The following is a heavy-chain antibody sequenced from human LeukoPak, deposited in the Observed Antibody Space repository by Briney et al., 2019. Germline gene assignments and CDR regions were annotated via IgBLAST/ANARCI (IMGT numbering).Heavy chain of an antibody. Sequence: GGSLRLSCAASGFTFSSYWMSWVRQAPGKGLEWVANIKQDGSEKYYVDSVKGRFTISRDNAKNPLYLQMNSLRAEDTAVYYCARVLGYCSSTSCYTLFDYWGQGTLVTVSS. J-gene: IGHJ4*02. CDR1: GFTFSSYW. CDR3: ARVLGYCSSTSCYTLFDY. V-gene: IGHV3-7*01. CDR2: IKQDGSEK. D-gene: IGHD2-2*02.